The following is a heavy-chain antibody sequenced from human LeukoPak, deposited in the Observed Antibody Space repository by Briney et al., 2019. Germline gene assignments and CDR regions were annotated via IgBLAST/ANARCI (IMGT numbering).Heavy chain of an antibody. V-gene: IGHV3-21*01. Sequence: GGSLRLSCAASGFTFSSYTMNWVRQAPGKGLEWVSSIRSRGSYIFYADSVKGRFTISRDNAENSLYLQMNSLRAEDTGVYYCARDVQIDCWGQGTLVTVSS. CDR3: ARDVQIDC. J-gene: IGHJ4*02. CDR2: IRSRGSYI. CDR1: GFTFSSYT.